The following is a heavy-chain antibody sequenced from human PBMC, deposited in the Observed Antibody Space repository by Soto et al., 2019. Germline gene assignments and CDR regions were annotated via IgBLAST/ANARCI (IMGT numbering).Heavy chain of an antibody. CDR2: ISAYNGNT. CDR3: AIGMAKITVGGNYFDY. Sequence: ASVKVSCKASGYTFTSYGISWVRQAPGQGLEWMGWISAYNGNTNYAQKLQGRVTMTTDTSTSTAYMELRSLRSDDTAVYYCAIGMAKITVGGNYFDYWGQGTLVTVSS. V-gene: IGHV1-18*01. D-gene: IGHD3-16*01. J-gene: IGHJ4*02. CDR1: GYTFTSYG.